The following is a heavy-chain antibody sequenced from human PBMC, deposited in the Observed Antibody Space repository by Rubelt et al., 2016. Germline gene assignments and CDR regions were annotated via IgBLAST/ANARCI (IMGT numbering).Heavy chain of an antibody. CDR2: IDYNGGT. CDR1: GYSISSGYY. J-gene: IGHJ4*02. Sequence: QVQLQESGPGLVKPSETLSLTCTVSGYSISSGYYWGWIRQPPGKGLEWIGHIDYNGGTYHNPSLQSRLTMSVDTSQKQISLTLSSVTAADTAVYYCASQTSGWYFTHFDYWGQGTLVTVSS. D-gene: IGHD6-19*01. V-gene: IGHV4-38-2*02. CDR3: ASQTSGWYFTHFDY.